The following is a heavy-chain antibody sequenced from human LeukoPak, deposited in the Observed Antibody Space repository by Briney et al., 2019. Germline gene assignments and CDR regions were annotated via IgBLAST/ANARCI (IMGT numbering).Heavy chain of an antibody. CDR2: IFHSGST. Sequence: SETLSLTCTVSGSSISAFYWSWIRQAPGKGLEWIGNIFHSGSTNYNPSLKSRVSISVDTSTNQISLSLTSVTAADTAVYYCARIQKQSRGLYYYMDVWGKGTTVTGSS. CDR1: GSSISAFY. D-gene: IGHD1-1*01. V-gene: IGHV4-59*01. CDR3: ARIQKQSRGLYYYMDV. J-gene: IGHJ6*03.